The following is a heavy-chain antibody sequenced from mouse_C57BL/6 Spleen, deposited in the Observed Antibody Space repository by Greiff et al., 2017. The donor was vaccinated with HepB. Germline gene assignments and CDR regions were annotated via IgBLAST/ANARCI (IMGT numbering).Heavy chain of an antibody. Sequence: QVQLQQSGAELVRPGASVTLSCKASGYTFTDYEMHWVKQTPVHGLAWIGAIDPETGGTAYNQKFTGKAILTADKSSSTAYMELRSLTSEDSAVYYCTRQHFDVWGTGTTVTVAS. CDR2: IDPETGGT. V-gene: IGHV1-15*01. CDR1: GYTFTDYE. J-gene: IGHJ1*03. CDR3: TRQHFDV.